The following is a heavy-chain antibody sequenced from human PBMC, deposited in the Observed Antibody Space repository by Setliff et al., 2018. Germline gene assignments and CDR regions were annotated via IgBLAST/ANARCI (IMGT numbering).Heavy chain of an antibody. CDR1: GGTFSSYA. V-gene: IGHV1-69*10. Sequence: SVKVSCKASGGTFSSYAISWVRQAPGQGLEWMGGIIPILGIANYAQKLQGRVTMTTDTSTSTVYMELSSLRSEDTAVYYCATRRHYYDSSGYRYYYYYYGMDVWGQGTTVTVSS. J-gene: IGHJ6*02. CDR2: IIPILGIA. D-gene: IGHD3-22*01. CDR3: ATRRHYYDSSGYRYYYYYYGMDV.